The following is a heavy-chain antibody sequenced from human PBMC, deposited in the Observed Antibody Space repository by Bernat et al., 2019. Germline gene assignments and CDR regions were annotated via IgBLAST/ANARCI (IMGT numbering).Heavy chain of an antibody. CDR2: ISYDGSNK. CDR3: ASGIQYSSSWYWYYFDY. D-gene: IGHD6-13*01. Sequence: QVQLVESGGGVVQPGRSLRLSCAASGFTFSSYAMHWVRQAPGKGLEWVAVISYDGSNKYYADSVKGRFTISRDNSKNTLYLQMNSLRAEDTAVYYCASGIQYSSSWYWYYFDYWGQGTLVTVSS. J-gene: IGHJ4*02. V-gene: IGHV3-30-3*01. CDR1: GFTFSSYA.